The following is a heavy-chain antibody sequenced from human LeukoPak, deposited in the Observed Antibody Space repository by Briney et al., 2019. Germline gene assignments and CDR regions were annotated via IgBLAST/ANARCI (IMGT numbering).Heavy chain of an antibody. V-gene: IGHV4-39*02. J-gene: IGHJ4*02. Sequence: PSETLSLTCTVSVGSISSSSYYWGWVRQPPGKGLEWIASIYYSGSTYYNPSLTSRVTISVYTSKNQFTLKLSSVTAADTAVYYCAGDGYNSFFFDYWGQGTLVTVSS. CDR1: VGSISSSSYY. CDR3: AGDGYNSFFFDY. CDR2: IYYSGST. D-gene: IGHD5-24*01.